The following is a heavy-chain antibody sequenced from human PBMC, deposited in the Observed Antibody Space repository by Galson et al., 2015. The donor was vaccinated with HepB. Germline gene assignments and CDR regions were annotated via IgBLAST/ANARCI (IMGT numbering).Heavy chain of an antibody. CDR3: ARAGGAYGGYLRGYFDY. Sequence: SLRLSCAASGFTFNIYGVQWVRQAPGKGLEWVAVISYDGSDKYYADSVKGRFTISRENSKNTLYLQMNSLRPEDTAVYYCARAGGAYGGYLRGYFDYWGQGTLVTVSS. D-gene: IGHD5-12*01. CDR1: GFTFNIYG. J-gene: IGHJ4*02. CDR2: ISYDGSDK. V-gene: IGHV3-30*03.